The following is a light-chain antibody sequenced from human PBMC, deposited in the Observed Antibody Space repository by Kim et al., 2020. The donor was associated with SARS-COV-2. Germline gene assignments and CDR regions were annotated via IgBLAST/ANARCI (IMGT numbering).Light chain of an antibody. CDR2: EDY. V-gene: IGLV6-57*03. J-gene: IGLJ3*02. Sequence: GKTVTISCPRSSGSIASNYVQWFQQRPASAPSTVIYEDYHRPSGVPDRFSGSIDRSSNSASLIISGLKPEDEADYYCQSYDDTEWVLGGGTKLTVL. CDR3: QSYDDTEWV. CDR1: SGSIASNY.